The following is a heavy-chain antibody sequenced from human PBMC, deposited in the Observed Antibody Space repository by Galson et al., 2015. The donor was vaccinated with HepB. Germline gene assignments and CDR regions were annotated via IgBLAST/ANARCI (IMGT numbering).Heavy chain of an antibody. CDR3: AAVVVITTGWFDP. V-gene: IGHV3-23*01. J-gene: IGHJ5*02. CDR1: GFTFSSYA. D-gene: IGHD3-22*01. CDR2: ISGSGGST. Sequence: SLRLSCAASGFTFSSYAMSWVRQAPGKGLEWVSAISGSGGSTYYADSVKGRFTISRDNSKNTLYLQMNSLRAEDTAVYYCAAVVVITTGWFDPWGQGTLVTVSS.